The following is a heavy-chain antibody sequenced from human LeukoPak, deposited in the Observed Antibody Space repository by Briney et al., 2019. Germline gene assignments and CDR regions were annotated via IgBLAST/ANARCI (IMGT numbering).Heavy chain of an antibody. V-gene: IGHV3-53*01. D-gene: IGHD3-22*01. CDR3: ARGGRGSAAVVAPRSFDI. CDR2: TYTGGNS. Sequence: GGSLRLSCAASGFTVSSIHMVWVRQAPGKGLEWVSVTYTGGNSYYADSVKGRFIISRDISKNTLYLQMNSLRAEDSALHYCARGGRGSAAVVAPRSFDIWGQGTMVTVSS. CDR1: GFTVSSIH. J-gene: IGHJ3*02.